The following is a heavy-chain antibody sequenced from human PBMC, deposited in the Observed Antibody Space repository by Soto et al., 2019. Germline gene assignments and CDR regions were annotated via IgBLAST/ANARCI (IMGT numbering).Heavy chain of an antibody. CDR1: GFTFSSYA. J-gene: IGHJ5*02. CDR2: ISYDGSNK. D-gene: IGHD6-13*01. CDR3: ASSSSGYLYNWFDP. Sequence: QVQLVESGGGVVQPGRSLRLSCAASGFTFSSYAMHWVRQAPGKGLEWVAVISYDGSNKYYADSVKGRFTISRDNSKNTLYLQMNSLRAEDTAVYYCASSSSGYLYNWFDPWGQGTLVTVSS. V-gene: IGHV3-30-3*01.